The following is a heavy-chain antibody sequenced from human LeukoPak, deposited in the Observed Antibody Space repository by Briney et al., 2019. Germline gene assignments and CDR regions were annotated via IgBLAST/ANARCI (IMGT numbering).Heavy chain of an antibody. Sequence: SETLSLTCAVYGGSFSGYYWSWIRQPPGKGLEWIGEINHSGSTNYNPSLKSRVTISVDTSKNQFSLKLSSVTAADTAVYYCARDDGNFDYWGQGTLVTVSS. CDR1: GGSFSGYY. J-gene: IGHJ4*02. V-gene: IGHV4-34*01. CDR3: ARDDGNFDY. CDR2: INHSGST.